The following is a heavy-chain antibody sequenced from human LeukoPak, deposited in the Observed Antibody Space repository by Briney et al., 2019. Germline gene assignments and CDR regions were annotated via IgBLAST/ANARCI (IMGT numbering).Heavy chain of an antibody. Sequence: PGGSLRLSCAASRFTFSSYEMNWVRQAPGKGPEWVSYISGSGIKHYADSVKGRFTISRDNAKNSLYLQMNSLRVEDTAVYYCAREDTGVAFDIWGQGTTVTV. J-gene: IGHJ3*02. CDR3: AREDTGVAFDI. CDR1: RFTFSSYE. CDR2: ISGSGIK. D-gene: IGHD2-8*01. V-gene: IGHV3-48*03.